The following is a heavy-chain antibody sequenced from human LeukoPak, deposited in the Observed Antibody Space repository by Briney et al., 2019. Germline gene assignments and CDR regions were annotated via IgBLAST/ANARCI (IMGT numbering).Heavy chain of an antibody. J-gene: IGHJ4*02. CDR2: IYYSGTT. CDR1: GGSISTFY. D-gene: IGHD3-3*01. CDR3: ARHGPLYDIWSAQFYFDY. Sequence: SETLSLTCTVAGGSISTFYWSWIRQRPGKGLEWIGYIYYSGTTNYNPSLKSRETISVDMSKSQFSLTLISVTAADTALYYCARHGPLYDIWSAQFYFDYWGQGTLVAVSS. V-gene: IGHV4-59*08.